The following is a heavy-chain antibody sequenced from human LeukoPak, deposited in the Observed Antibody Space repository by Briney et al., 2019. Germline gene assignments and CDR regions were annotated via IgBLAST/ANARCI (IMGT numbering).Heavy chain of an antibody. CDR3: AREAVWVGATTYFDY. CDR1: GYSFSSGFY. Sequence: SETLSLTCSVSGYSFSSGFYWGWIRQPPGKGLEWIGSIFHSGSTYYNPSLKSRVTISVDKSKNQFSLKLSSVTAADTAVYYCAREAVWVGATTYFDYRGQGTLVTVSS. V-gene: IGHV4-38-2*02. CDR2: IFHSGST. D-gene: IGHD1-26*01. J-gene: IGHJ4*02.